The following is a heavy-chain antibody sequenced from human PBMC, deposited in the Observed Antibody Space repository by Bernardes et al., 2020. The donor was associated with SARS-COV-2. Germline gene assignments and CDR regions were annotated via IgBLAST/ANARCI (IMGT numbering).Heavy chain of an antibody. J-gene: IGHJ3*02. CDR1: GGSISSYY. V-gene: IGHV4-59*08. CDR3: ARPHIVGATIGDFEI. CDR2: ISYSGST. D-gene: IGHD1-26*01. Sequence: SETLSLTCTVSGGSISSYYWSWIRQPPGKGLEWIWYISYSGSTNYNPSLKSRVTISLDMSKNQFSLKLSSVTAADTAVYFCARPHIVGATIGDFEIWGQGTMVTVSS.